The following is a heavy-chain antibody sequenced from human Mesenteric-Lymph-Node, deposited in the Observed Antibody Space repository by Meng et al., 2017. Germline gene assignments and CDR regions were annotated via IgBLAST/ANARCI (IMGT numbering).Heavy chain of an antibody. Sequence: RQWGGGRVKPSESLSLPCGVNGGSLSGASGNWSRQPPGKGLEWIGEIIHGGSHSYNPSLKSRVTISIDTSKNQLSLMLSSVTAADTAVYYCARASYGSGSPLGESWFDPWGQGTLVTVSS. CDR2: IIHGGSH. CDR1: GGSLSGAS. V-gene: IGHV4-34*12. J-gene: IGHJ5*02. D-gene: IGHD3-10*01. CDR3: ARASYGSGSPLGESWFDP.